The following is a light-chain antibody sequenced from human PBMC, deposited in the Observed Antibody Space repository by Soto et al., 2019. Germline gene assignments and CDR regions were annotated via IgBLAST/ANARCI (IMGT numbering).Light chain of an antibody. CDR3: QQYNNWPPLT. CDR2: GVS. CDR1: QSVSSN. V-gene: IGKV3-15*01. J-gene: IGKJ4*01. Sequence: ERIMTQSPATLSESPGESATLSCRASQSVSSNLAWYQQKPGQAPRLLIYGVSTRATGIPARFSGSGSETKFTLTISSLQSEDFAVYYCQQYNNWPPLTFGGGTKVEIK.